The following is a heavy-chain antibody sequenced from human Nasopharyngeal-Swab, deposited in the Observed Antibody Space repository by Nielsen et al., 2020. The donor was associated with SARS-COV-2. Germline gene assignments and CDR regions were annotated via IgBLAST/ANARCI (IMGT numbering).Heavy chain of an antibody. J-gene: IGHJ6*02. CDR2: INTNTGNP. D-gene: IGHD3-3*01. CDR3: ARVRDAYYDCWSGYGMDV. Sequence: WVRQAPGQGLEWMGWINTNTGNPTYAQGFTGRFVFSLDTSVSTAYLQISSLKAEDTAVYYCARVRDAYYDCWSGYGMDVWGQGTTVTVSS. V-gene: IGHV7-4-1*02.